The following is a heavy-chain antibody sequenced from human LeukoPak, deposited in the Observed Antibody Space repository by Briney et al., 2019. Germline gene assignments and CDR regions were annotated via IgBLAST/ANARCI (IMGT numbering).Heavy chain of an antibody. CDR1: GFTFSDHY. J-gene: IGHJ5*02. D-gene: IGHD3-3*01. Sequence: GGSLRLSCAASGFTFSDHYMSWIHQAPGKGLEWVAYISGSGSTIYYAESVRGRFTISRDNAKKSLYLQMNSLRAEDTAVYYCAREGITIFGVANSNWFDPWGQGTLVTVSS. CDR2: ISGSGSTI. V-gene: IGHV3-11*01. CDR3: AREGITIFGVANSNWFDP.